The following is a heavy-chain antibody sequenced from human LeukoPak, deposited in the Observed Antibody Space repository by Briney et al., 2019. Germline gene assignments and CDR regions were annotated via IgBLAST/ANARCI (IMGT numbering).Heavy chain of an antibody. Sequence: PSETLSLTCIVSGFSISIGYYWGWIRQPPGKGLECIGTIYHTGTTYYNPSLKSRVTISVDTSKNQFSLNLTSVTAADTAVYYCARTRGYSYGIFYMDVWGKGTTVTISS. D-gene: IGHD5-18*01. CDR2: IYHTGTT. V-gene: IGHV4-38-2*02. J-gene: IGHJ6*03. CDR1: GFSISIGYY. CDR3: ARTRGYSYGIFYMDV.